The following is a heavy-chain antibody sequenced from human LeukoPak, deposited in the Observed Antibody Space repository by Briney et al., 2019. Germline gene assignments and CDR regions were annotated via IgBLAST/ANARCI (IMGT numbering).Heavy chain of an antibody. CDR3: ARGLGYSYGFYYYYYYMDV. V-gene: IGHV4-34*01. J-gene: IGHJ6*03. CDR2: INHSGGT. D-gene: IGHD5-18*01. CDR1: GGSFSGYY. Sequence: SETLSLTCAVYGGSFSGYYWSWIRQPPGKGLEWIGEINHSGGTNYNPSLKSRVTISVDTSKNQFSLKLSSVTAADTAVYYCARGLGYSYGFYYYYYYMDVWGKGTTVTVSS.